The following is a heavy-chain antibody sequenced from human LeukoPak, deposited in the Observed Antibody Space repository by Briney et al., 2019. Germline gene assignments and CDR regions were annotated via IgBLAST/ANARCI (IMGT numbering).Heavy chain of an antibody. V-gene: IGHV3-21*01. CDR1: GFTFSSYS. CDR2: ISSSSSYI. CDR3: AKDRGPKAVAGTMGFDY. Sequence: GGSLRLSCAASGFTFSSYSMNWVRQAPGKGLEWVSSISSSSSYIYYADSVKGRFTISRDNAKNSLYLQMNSLRAEDTAVYYCAKDRGPKAVAGTMGFDYWGQGTLVTVSS. J-gene: IGHJ4*02. D-gene: IGHD6-19*01.